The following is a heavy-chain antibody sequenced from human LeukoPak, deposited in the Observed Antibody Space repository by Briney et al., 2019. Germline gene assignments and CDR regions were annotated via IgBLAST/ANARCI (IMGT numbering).Heavy chain of an antibody. CDR3: ARLASSGY. V-gene: IGHV4-34*01. CDR2: INHSGST. D-gene: IGHD6-6*01. J-gene: IGHJ4*02. CDR1: GGSFSGYY. Sequence: ASETLSLTCAVYGGSFSGYYWSWIRQPPGKGLEWIGEINHSGSTNYNPSLKSRVTISVDTSKNQFSLKLSSVTAADTAVYYCARLASSGYWGQGTLVTVSS.